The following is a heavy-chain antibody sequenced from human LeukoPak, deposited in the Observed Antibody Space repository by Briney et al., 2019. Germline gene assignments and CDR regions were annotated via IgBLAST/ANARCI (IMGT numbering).Heavy chain of an antibody. CDR1: GFTFSSYA. V-gene: IGHV3-30*04. Sequence: PGGSLRLSCAASGFTFSSYAVHWVRQAPGKGLEWVAVISYDGSNKYYADSVKGRFTISRDNSKNTLYLQMNSLRAEDTAVYYCASLLNYYDSSGIDYWGQGTLVTVSS. J-gene: IGHJ4*02. D-gene: IGHD3-22*01. CDR2: ISYDGSNK. CDR3: ASLLNYYDSSGIDY.